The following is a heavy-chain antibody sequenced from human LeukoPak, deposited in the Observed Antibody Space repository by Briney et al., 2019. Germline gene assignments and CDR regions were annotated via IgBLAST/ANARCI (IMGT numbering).Heavy chain of an antibody. CDR3: AREAPGYSGYGMGY. CDR2: IYYAGST. CDR1: DGSISRSTYY. D-gene: IGHD5-12*01. J-gene: IGHJ4*02. V-gene: IGHV4-39*02. Sequence: SETLSLTCTVSDGSISRSTYYWGWIRQPPGKGLEWIGSIYYAGSTYYNPSLKSRVTISVDTSKNQFSLKLSSVTAVDTAVYYCAREAPGYSGYGMGYWGQGTLVTVSS.